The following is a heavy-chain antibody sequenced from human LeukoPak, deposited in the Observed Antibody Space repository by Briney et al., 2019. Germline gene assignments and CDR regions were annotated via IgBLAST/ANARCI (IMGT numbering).Heavy chain of an antibody. CDR1: GYTFTGYY. CDR2: INPNSGGT. CDR3: ARESHHCSSTSCYRTYYGMDV. V-gene: IGHV1-2*02. Sequence: ASVKVSCKASGYTFTGYYMHWVRQAPGQGLEWMGGINPNSGGTNYAQKFQGRVTMTRDTSISTAYMELSRLRSDDTAVYYCARESHHCSSTSCYRTYYGMDVWGQGTTVTVSS. J-gene: IGHJ6*02. D-gene: IGHD2-2*02.